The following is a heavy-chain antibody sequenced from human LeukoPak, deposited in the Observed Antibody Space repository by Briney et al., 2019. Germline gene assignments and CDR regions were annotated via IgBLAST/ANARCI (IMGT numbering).Heavy chain of an antibody. CDR2: ISSGGSTI. V-gene: IGHV3-48*01. Sequence: GGSLRLSCAASGFIFNDYSMNWVRQAPGKGLEWVSYISSGGSTIYYVDSVRGRFTISRDNVKNLLYLQMNSLRAEDTAVYYCARDSYYYVFWGQGNLVTVSS. D-gene: IGHD3-10*02. CDR3: ARDSYYYVF. J-gene: IGHJ4*02. CDR1: GFIFNDYS.